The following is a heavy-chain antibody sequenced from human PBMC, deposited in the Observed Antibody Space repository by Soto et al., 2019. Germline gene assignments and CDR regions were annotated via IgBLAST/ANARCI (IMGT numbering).Heavy chain of an antibody. J-gene: IGHJ4*02. CDR3: ARAGSSGYYFDY. CDR1: GFTFSSYA. CDR2: ISYDGSNK. D-gene: IGHD3-22*01. Sequence: GGSLRLSYAASGFTFSSYAMHWVRQAPGKGLEWVAVISYDGSNKYYADSVKGRFTISRDNSKNTLYLQMNSLRAEDTAVYYCARAGSSGYYFDYWGQGTLVTVSS. V-gene: IGHV3-30-3*01.